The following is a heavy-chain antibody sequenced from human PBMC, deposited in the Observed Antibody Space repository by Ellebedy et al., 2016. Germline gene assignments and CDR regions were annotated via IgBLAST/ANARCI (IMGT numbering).Heavy chain of an antibody. Sequence: SETLSLTCAVSGGSITSSYWTWIRQPPGKALEWIGHSYHSGIPFYSPSLKSRVSISIDTPKTHFSLRLRSVTAADTAIYYCATYNMGRLDHWGQGTLVTVSS. D-gene: IGHD1-1*01. CDR2: SYHSGIP. J-gene: IGHJ4*02. V-gene: IGHV4-59*08. CDR3: ATYNMGRLDH. CDR1: GGSITSSY.